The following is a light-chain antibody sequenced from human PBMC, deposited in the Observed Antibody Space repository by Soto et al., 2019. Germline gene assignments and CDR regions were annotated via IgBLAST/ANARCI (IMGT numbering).Light chain of an antibody. J-gene: IGKJ5*01. CDR1: QSVSSR. CDR2: DAS. V-gene: IGKV3-11*01. Sequence: EIVMTQSPGTLSVSPGERPTLSCRASQSVSSRLAWYQQKPGQAPRLLIYDASNRATGIPARFSAIGSGTDFTLTISSLEPEDFAVYYCQQRSNFITFGQGTRLEI. CDR3: QQRSNFIT.